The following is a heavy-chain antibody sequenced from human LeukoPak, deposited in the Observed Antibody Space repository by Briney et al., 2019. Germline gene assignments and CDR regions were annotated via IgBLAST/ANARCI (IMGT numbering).Heavy chain of an antibody. J-gene: IGHJ4*02. D-gene: IGHD3-10*01. V-gene: IGHV4-39*01. CDR3: ARDSYGSGIPFDY. CDR1: GGSISSSSYY. CDR2: IYYSGST. Sequence: SETLFLTCTVSGGSISSSSYYWGWIRQPPGKGLEWIGSIYYSGSTYYNPSLKSRVTISVDTSKNQFSLKLSSVTAADTAVYYCARDSYGSGIPFDYWGQGTLVTVSS.